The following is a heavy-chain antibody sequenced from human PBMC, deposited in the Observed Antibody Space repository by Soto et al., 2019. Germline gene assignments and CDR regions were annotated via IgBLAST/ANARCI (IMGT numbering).Heavy chain of an antibody. CDR1: GGTFSSCA. J-gene: IGHJ2*01. Sequence: QVQLVQSGAEVKKPGSSVKVSCKASGGTFSSCAVGWVRQAPGQGLDWLGGIIPIFGTANYAQKFQGRVTITADESTRTAYLELSCLTSEDTAVYYCARGDSAELPTIYWFFDLWGRGTLVTVSS. CDR3: ARGDSAELPTIYWFFDL. V-gene: IGHV1-69*01. D-gene: IGHD2-15*01. CDR2: IIPIFGTA.